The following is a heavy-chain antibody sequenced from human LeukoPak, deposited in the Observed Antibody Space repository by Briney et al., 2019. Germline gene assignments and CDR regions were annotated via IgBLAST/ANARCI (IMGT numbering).Heavy chain of an antibody. D-gene: IGHD4-17*01. CDR1: KFSFSAYW. CDR3: AREDYGEDAFDI. Sequence: PGGSLRLSCAASKFSFSAYWMHWVRQAPGKGLVWVSRINSDGSRTNYADSVKGRFTISRDNAKNTLYLQMNSLRAEDTAVYYCAREDYGEDAFDIWGQGTMVTVSS. V-gene: IGHV3-74*01. CDR2: INSDGSRT. J-gene: IGHJ3*02.